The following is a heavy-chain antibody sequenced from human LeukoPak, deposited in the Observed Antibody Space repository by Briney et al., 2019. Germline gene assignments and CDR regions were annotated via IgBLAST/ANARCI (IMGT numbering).Heavy chain of an antibody. CDR3: ARDLGDLNYFDY. CDR1: GGSISSSSYY. V-gene: IGHV4-39*07. J-gene: IGHJ4*02. CDR2: IYYSGST. D-gene: IGHD3-16*01. Sequence: SETLSLTCTVSGGSISSSSYYWGWIRQPPGKGLEWIGSIYYSGSTYYNPSLKSRVTISVDTSKNQFSLKLSSVTAADTAVYYCARDLGDLNYFDYWGQGTLVTVSS.